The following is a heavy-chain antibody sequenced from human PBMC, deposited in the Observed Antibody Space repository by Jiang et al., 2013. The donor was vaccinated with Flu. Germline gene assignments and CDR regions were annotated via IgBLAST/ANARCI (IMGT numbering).Heavy chain of an antibody. D-gene: IGHD2-8*01. J-gene: IGHJ4*02. V-gene: IGHV4-34*01. CDR2: INHMGKH. CDR1: GSFSGYY. CDR3: ARGKWSDY. Sequence: GSFSGYYWSWIRQPPGKGLEWIGEINHMGKHPTTNPSLKSRVTISVDTSKNQFSLKLSSVTAADTAVYYCARGKWSDYWGQGTLVTVSS.